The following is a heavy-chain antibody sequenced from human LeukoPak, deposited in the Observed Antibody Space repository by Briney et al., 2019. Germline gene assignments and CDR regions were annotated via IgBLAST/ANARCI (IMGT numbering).Heavy chain of an antibody. CDR2: INPNSGGS. J-gene: IGHJ4*02. CDR3: ARVQVSDDNWGFFDY. D-gene: IGHD1-1*01. Sequence: GASVKVSCKASGYTFPANYMHWVRQAPGQGLEWMGWINPNSGGSNCAQKFQGRVTMTRETSICTAYMELSRLSSDDTAVYYCARVQVSDDNWGFFDYWGQGTLVTVSS. V-gene: IGHV1-2*02. CDR1: GYTFPANY.